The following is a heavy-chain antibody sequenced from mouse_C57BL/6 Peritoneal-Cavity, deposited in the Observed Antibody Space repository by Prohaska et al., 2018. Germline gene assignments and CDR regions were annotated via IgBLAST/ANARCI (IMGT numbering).Heavy chain of an antibody. V-gene: IGHV5-4*01. J-gene: IGHJ3*01. CDR2: MSYGGSYT. Sequence: EVQLVESGGGLVKPGGSMKLSCAASGFTFSSYAMSWVRQTPEKRLEWVVTMSYGGSYTYYPDNVKGRFTISRDNAKNNLYLQMSHLKSEDTAMYYCAPITTGPRGFAYWGQGTLVTVSA. CDR1: GFTFSSYA. D-gene: IGHD1-1*01. CDR3: APITTGPRGFAY.